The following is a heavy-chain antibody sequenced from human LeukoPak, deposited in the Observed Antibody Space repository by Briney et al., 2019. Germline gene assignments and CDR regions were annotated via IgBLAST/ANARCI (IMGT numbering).Heavy chain of an antibody. CDR1: GFTFSSYA. Sequence: GGSLRLSCSASGFTFSSYAMSWVRQAPGKGLEWVSAISGSGGSTYYADSVKGRFTISRDNSKNTLYLQMNSLRAEDTAVYYCAKGSGSYYEYYFDYWGQGTLVTVSS. V-gene: IGHV3-23*01. CDR2: ISGSGGST. D-gene: IGHD1-26*01. J-gene: IGHJ4*02. CDR3: AKGSGSYYEYYFDY.